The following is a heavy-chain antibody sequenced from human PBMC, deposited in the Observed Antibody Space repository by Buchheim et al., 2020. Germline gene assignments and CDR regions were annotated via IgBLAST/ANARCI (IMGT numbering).Heavy chain of an antibody. CDR1: GGSISSSSYY. CDR3: ASQVTMIVVAAEFDY. CDR2: IYYSGST. Sequence: QLQLQESGSGLVKPSQTLSPTCTVSGGSISSSSYYWGWIRQPPGKGLEWIGSIYYSGSTYYNPSLKSRVTISVDTSKNQFSLKLSSVTAADTAVYYCASQVTMIVVAAEFDYWGQGTL. J-gene: IGHJ4*02. D-gene: IGHD3-22*01. V-gene: IGHV4-39*01.